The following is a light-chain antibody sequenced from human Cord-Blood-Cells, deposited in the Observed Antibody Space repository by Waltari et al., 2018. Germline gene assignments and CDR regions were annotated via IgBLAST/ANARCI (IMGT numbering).Light chain of an antibody. CDR2: VAS. J-gene: IGKJ3*01. Sequence: DIVMTQSPDSLAVSLGERATIHCKSSQSVLYSSNNKKYLAWYQQKPGQPPKLLIYVASTRESGVPDRFSGSGSGTDFTLTISSLQAEDVAVYYCQQYYSTPFTFGPGTKVDIK. V-gene: IGKV4-1*01. CDR1: QSVLYSSNNKKY. CDR3: QQYYSTPFT.